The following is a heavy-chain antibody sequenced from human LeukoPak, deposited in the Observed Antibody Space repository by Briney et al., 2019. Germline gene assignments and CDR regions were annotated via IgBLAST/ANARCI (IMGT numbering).Heavy chain of an antibody. CDR2: IYHSGST. CDR3: ARHWHSSGWYQDAFDI. D-gene: IGHD6-19*01. CDR1: GYSISSGYY. Sequence: KPSETLSLTCAVYGYSISSGYYWGWIRQPPGKGLEWIGSIYHSGSTYYNPSLKSRVTISVDTSKNQFSLKLSSVTAADTAVYYCARHWHSSGWYQDAFDIWGQGTMVTVSS. J-gene: IGHJ3*02. V-gene: IGHV4-38-2*01.